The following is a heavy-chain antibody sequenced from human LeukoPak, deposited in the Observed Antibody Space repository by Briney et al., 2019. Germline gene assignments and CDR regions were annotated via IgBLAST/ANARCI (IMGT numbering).Heavy chain of an antibody. CDR1: GFTFGDYA. J-gene: IGHJ4*02. Sequence: PGRSLRLSCTASGFTFGDYAMGWVRQAPGKGLEWVGFIRSKAYGGTTKYAASVKGRFTISRDDSKSIAYLQMNSLKTEDTAVYYCTSSTSQDYYDSSGYHWVWGQGTLVTVSS. D-gene: IGHD3-22*01. CDR2: IRSKAYGGTT. V-gene: IGHV3-49*04. CDR3: TSSTSQDYYDSSGYHWV.